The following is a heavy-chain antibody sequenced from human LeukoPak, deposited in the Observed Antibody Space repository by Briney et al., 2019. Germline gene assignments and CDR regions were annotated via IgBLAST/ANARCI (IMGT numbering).Heavy chain of an antibody. D-gene: IGHD4-17*01. CDR2: IYYSGST. V-gene: IGHV4-59*01. J-gene: IGHJ4*02. Sequence: SEILSLTCTVSGGSISSYYWSWIRQPPGKGLEWIGYIYYSGSTNYSPSLKSRVTISVDTSKNQFSLKLSSVTAADTAVYYCARVPSYGDYEFYFDYWGQGTLVTVSS. CDR3: ARVPSYGDYEFYFDY. CDR1: GGSISSYY.